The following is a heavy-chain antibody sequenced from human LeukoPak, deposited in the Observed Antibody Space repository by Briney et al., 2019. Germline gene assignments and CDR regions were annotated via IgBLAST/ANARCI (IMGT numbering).Heavy chain of an antibody. CDR3: ARGANYDILTGYMYYFDY. Sequence: GGSLRLSCAASGFTVSSNYMSWVRQAPGKGLEWVSVIYSGGSTYYADSVKSRFTISRDNSKNTLYLQMNSLRAEDTAVYYCARGANYDILTGYMYYFDYWGQGTLVTVSS. CDR1: GFTVSSNY. D-gene: IGHD3-9*01. V-gene: IGHV3-66*02. CDR2: IYSGGST. J-gene: IGHJ4*02.